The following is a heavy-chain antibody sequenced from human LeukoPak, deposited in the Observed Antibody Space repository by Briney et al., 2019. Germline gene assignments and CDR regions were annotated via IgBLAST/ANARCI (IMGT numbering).Heavy chain of an antibody. D-gene: IGHD1-14*01. J-gene: IGHJ4*02. CDR1: GFTFSTYG. V-gene: IGHV3-30*18. CDR3: AKPARTDYADY. Sequence: PGGSLRLSCAASGFTFSTYGMHWVRQAPGKGLEWMAIISYDGSNEYYTDSVKGRFTISRDNSKNTLYLQMNSLRAEDTAVYYCAKPARTDYADYWGQGTLVTVSS. CDR2: ISYDGSNE.